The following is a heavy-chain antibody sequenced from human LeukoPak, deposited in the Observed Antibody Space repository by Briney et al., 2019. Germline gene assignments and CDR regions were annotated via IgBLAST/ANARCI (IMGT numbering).Heavy chain of an antibody. CDR3: ARGSGIVATIRDY. Sequence: SVKVSCKASGGAFSSYAINWVRQAPGQGLEWMGGIIPIFGTANYAQKFQGRVTITADESTSTAYMELSSLRSEDTAMYYCARGSGIVATIRDYWGQGTLVTASS. J-gene: IGHJ4*02. V-gene: IGHV1-69*01. CDR2: IIPIFGTA. CDR1: GGAFSSYA. D-gene: IGHD5-12*01.